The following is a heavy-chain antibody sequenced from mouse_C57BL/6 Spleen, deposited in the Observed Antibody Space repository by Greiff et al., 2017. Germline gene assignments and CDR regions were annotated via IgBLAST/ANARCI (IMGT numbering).Heavy chain of an antibody. CDR3: ARGGYYGNSFAY. Sequence: VQLQQSGAELVRPGTSVKVSCKASGYAFTNYLIEWVKQRPGQGLEWIGVINPGSGGTNYNEKFKGKATLTADKSSSTAYMQLSSLTSEDSAVYFCARGGYYGNSFAYGGQGTLVTVSA. CDR1: GYAFTNYL. CDR2: INPGSGGT. V-gene: IGHV1-54*01. J-gene: IGHJ3*01. D-gene: IGHD2-1*01.